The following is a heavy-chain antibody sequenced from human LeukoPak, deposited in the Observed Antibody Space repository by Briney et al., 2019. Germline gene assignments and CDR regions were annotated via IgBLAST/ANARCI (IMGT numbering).Heavy chain of an antibody. J-gene: IGHJ5*02. CDR3: ARTVAGILLLGSFDP. Sequence: GESLKISCKGSGYSFTSYWIGWVRQMPGKGLEWMGIIYPGDSDTRYSPSFQGQVTISADKSISTAYLQWSSLKASDTAMYYCARTVAGILLLGSFDPWGQGTLVTVSS. D-gene: IGHD6-19*01. V-gene: IGHV5-51*01. CDR2: IYPGDSDT. CDR1: GYSFTSYW.